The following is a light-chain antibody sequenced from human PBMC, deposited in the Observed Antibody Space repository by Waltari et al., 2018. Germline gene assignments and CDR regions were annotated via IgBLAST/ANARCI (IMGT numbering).Light chain of an antibody. CDR1: RTVDSTY. J-gene: IGKJ2*01. CDR3: QSFGESPMYV. Sequence: VLTQSPGGPSLSPGETAPLSCRASRTVDSTYLVWYQWNPGKAPRPLIYSASTRAADSPVRFSGGGSGTDVSLIINRVEPSESAVYYCQSFGESPMYVFGQGTKLEV. V-gene: IGKV3-20*01. CDR2: SAS.